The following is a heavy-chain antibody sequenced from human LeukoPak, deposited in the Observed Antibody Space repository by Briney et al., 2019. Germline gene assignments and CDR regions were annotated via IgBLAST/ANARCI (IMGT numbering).Heavy chain of an antibody. CDR3: STSQGVVVIYYYGMDV. CDR2: IKSKTDGGAT. J-gene: IGHJ6*02. D-gene: IGHD2-2*01. V-gene: IGHV3-15*01. Sequence: GGSLRLSCAASGFTSSSAWMSWVRQAPGKGLEWVGRIKSKTDGGATDYAAPVKGRFTISRDDSKNTLYLQMDSLKTEDTAVYYCSTSQGVVVIYYYGMDVWGQGTTVTVSS. CDR1: GFTSSSAW.